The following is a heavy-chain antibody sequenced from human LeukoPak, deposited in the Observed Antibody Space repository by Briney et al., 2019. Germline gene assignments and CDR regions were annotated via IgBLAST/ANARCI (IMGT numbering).Heavy chain of an antibody. Sequence: GRSLRLSCVPSGLTFSSYSMNGVRQAPGKGLEWVSSISSSSSYIYYAASVRGRFTISRDNAKTSLYLQMNSLRAEDTAVYYCASEWENDFWGQGTLVTVSS. CDR1: GLTFSSYS. CDR2: ISSSSSYI. D-gene: IGHD1-26*01. CDR3: ASEWENDF. J-gene: IGHJ4*02. V-gene: IGHV3-21*01.